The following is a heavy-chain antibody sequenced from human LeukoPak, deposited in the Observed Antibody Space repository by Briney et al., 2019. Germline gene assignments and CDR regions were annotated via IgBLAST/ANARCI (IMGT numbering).Heavy chain of an antibody. CDR2: INLDGSEI. CDR3: VRDRGYSTFDY. D-gene: IGHD3-22*01. CDR1: GFVFGHSW. Sequence: GGSLRLSCEASGFVFGHSWMSWVRQAPGKGLEWVANINLDGSEINYLDSLTGRLTISRDNAKDSLHLQMSGLRAEDTAVYFCVRDRGYSTFDYWGQGTLVTVSS. J-gene: IGHJ4*02. V-gene: IGHV3-7*03.